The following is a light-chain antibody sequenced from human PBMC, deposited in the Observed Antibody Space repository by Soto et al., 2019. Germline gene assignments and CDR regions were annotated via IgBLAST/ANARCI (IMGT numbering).Light chain of an antibody. Sequence: QSVLSQPPSVSGAPGQRVTISCTGSSSNIGAGFDVHWYQQLPGKAPKLLIYGNANRPSGVPDRFSGSKSGTSASLAITRLQAEDEADYYCQSYDISLHNYVFGTGTKVTVL. V-gene: IGLV1-40*01. CDR3: QSYDISLHNYV. J-gene: IGLJ1*01. CDR1: SSNIGAGFD. CDR2: GNA.